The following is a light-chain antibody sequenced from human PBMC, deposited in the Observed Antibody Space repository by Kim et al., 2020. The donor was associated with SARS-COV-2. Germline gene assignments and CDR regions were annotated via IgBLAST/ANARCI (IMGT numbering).Light chain of an antibody. Sequence: GQSLTISCTGTGSDVVGYKYVSWYQQHPGKAPRLMVYDVSERPSGVPDRCSGSKSGNTASLTISGHQSEDEADYYCSSYAGSYTWVFGGGTQLTVL. CDR1: GSDVVGYKY. CDR2: DVS. J-gene: IGLJ3*02. V-gene: IGLV2-11*03. CDR3: SSYAGSYTWV.